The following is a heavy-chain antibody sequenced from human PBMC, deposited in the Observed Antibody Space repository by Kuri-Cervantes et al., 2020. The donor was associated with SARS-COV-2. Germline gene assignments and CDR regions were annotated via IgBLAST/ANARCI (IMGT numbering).Heavy chain of an antibody. Sequence: ETLSLTCTVSGGSISSSSYYWGWIRQPPGKGLEWIGSIYYSGSTNYNPSLKSRVTISVDTSKNQFSLKLSSVTAADTAVYYCARDPNANHNNWFDPWGQGTLVTVSS. CDR2: IYYSGST. CDR1: GGSISSSSYY. V-gene: IGHV4-39*07. J-gene: IGHJ5*02. D-gene: IGHD4/OR15-4a*01. CDR3: ARDPNANHNNWFDP.